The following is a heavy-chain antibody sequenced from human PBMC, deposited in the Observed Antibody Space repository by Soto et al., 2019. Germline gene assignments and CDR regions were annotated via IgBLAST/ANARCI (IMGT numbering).Heavy chain of an antibody. V-gene: IGHV3-33*01. CDR1: GFTFSSYG. J-gene: IGHJ5*02. CDR2: IWYDGSNK. D-gene: IGHD2-21*02. Sequence: QVQLVESGGGVVQPGRSLRLSCAASGFTFSSYGMHWVRQAPGKGLEWVAVIWYDGSNKYYADSVKGRFTISRDNSKNTMYMQMNSLRAEHTSLYYCARGSYCGGACYSPRYNWLDPWREGTLVTVSS. CDR3: ARGSYCGGACYSPRYNWLDP.